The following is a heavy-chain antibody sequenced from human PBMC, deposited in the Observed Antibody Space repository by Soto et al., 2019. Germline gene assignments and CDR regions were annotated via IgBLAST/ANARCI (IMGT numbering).Heavy chain of an antibody. V-gene: IGHV1-3*01. D-gene: IGHD6-13*01. CDR2: INAANGDT. CDR1: GYTFTSYC. J-gene: IGHJ5*02. Sequence: GASVKVSCKASGYTFTSYCIHWVRQAPGQRLEWMGWINAANGDTKYSPKFQGRVTITRDTSASTAYMELSSLRSEDTAVYYCVRRHVSATGIDWFDPWGQGTLVTVSS. CDR3: VRRHVSATGIDWFDP.